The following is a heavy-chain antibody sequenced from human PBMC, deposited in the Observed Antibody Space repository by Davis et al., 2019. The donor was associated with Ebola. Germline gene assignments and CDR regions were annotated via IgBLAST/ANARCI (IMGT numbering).Heavy chain of an antibody. CDR3: AKSDGGNSGCFDY. Sequence: GESLKISCAASGFTFDDYTMHWVRQGPGKGLEWVSLISWDGGHTYYADSVKGRFTISRDNAKNSLYLQMNSLRAEDMALYYCAKSDGGNSGCFDYWGQGTLVTVSS. V-gene: IGHV3-43*01. CDR1: GFTFDDYT. D-gene: IGHD4-23*01. CDR2: ISWDGGHT. J-gene: IGHJ4*02.